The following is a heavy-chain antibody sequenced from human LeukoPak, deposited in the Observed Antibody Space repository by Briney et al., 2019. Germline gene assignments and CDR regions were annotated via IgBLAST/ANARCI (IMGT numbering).Heavy chain of an antibody. J-gene: IGHJ4*02. D-gene: IGHD3-10*02. V-gene: IGHV3-7*05. CDR1: GFTFTSFW. CDR2: INEDGSEE. Sequence: GGSLRLSCAASGFTFTSFWMSWVRQAPGTGLQWLANINEDGSEEYYVDSVEGRFTISRDNAKNSVNLQMNSLRVDDTAVYYCAKGVNYFVLEYWGQGTLVTISS. CDR3: AKGVNYFVLEY.